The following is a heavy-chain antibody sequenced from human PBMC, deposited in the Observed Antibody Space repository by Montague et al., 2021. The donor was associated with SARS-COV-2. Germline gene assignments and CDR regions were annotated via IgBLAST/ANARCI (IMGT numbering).Heavy chain of an antibody. J-gene: IGHJ4*02. Sequence: CAISGDSVSSNIATWNWIRQSPSRGPEWLGRTYYRSKWYNDYAESVKSRITIDPDTSKHQFSLHLNSVTPEDTAVYYCARIPVGGKYYFDFWGQGTLVTVSS. D-gene: IGHD2-2*01. CDR2: TYYRSKWYN. CDR3: ARIPVGGKYYFDF. CDR1: GDSVSSNIAT. V-gene: IGHV6-1*01.